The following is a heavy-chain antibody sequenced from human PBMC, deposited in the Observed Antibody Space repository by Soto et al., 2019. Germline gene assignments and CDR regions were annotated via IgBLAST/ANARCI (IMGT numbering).Heavy chain of an antibody. D-gene: IGHD2-2*01. J-gene: IGHJ4*02. Sequence: PSETLSLTCIVSGGSINSNNWWTWVRQPPGKGLEWIGEIIHSGSTNYNPSLKSRVTMSVDESKNQFSLKLNSVTAADMAVYYCATVPRYCSGTTCYLDSWGRGTLVTVSS. V-gene: IGHV4-4*02. CDR1: GGSINSNNW. CDR3: ATVPRYCSGTTCYLDS. CDR2: IIHSGST.